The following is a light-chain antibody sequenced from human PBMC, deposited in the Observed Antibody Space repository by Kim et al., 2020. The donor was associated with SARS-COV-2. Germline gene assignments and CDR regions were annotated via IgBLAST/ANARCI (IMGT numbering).Light chain of an antibody. CDR1: QSVSSY. J-gene: IGKJ2*01. CDR2: GSS. CDR3: QQYSGWPPGDT. Sequence: EIEMTQSPATLSVSPGERATLSCRASQSVSSYLAWFQQRPGQAPRLLIYGSSTRATGIPARFSGSGSGTEFTLTISSLQSEDFAIYYCQQYSGWPPGDTFGQGTKLEI. V-gene: IGKV3-15*01.